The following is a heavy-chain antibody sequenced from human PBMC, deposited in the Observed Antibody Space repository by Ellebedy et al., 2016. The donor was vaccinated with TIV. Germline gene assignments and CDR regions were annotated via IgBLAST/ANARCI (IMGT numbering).Heavy chain of an antibody. Sequence: SLKISCAASGFNFDDYAMHWVRQAPGKGLEWVSGISWNSGSIGYADSVKGRFTISRDNAKNSLYLEMNSLRAEDTALYYCAKDKMMGYYYGMDVWGQGTTVTVSS. CDR2: ISWNSGSI. CDR3: AKDKMMGYYYGMDV. V-gene: IGHV3-9*01. J-gene: IGHJ6*02. CDR1: GFNFDDYA. D-gene: IGHD3-16*01.